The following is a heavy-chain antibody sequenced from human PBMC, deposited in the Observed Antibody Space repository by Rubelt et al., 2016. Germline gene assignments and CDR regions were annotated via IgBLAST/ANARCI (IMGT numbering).Heavy chain of an antibody. Sequence: QVQLQQWGAGLLKPSETLSLTCAVYGGSFSGYYWSWIRQPPGKGLEWIGEINHSGSTNYNPSLKSQVTISVDTSKNQFSRKLGSVTAADTAVYYCARADYYDSSGYHNWFDPWGQGTLVTVSS. D-gene: IGHD3-22*01. CDR2: INHSGST. CDR1: GGSFSGYY. J-gene: IGHJ5*02. V-gene: IGHV4-34*01. CDR3: ARADYYDSSGYHNWFDP.